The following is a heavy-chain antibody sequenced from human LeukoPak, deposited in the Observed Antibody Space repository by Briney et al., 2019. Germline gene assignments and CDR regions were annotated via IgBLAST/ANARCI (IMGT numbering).Heavy chain of an antibody. V-gene: IGHV3-30*04. D-gene: IGHD3-3*01. CDR1: GFTFSSYA. J-gene: IGHJ4*02. CDR3: ARDRYYDFWSGYYTDVLGY. Sequence: GRSLRLTCAASGFTFSSYAMHWVRQAPGKGLKWVAIISYDGSNKYYADSVKGRFTISRDNSKNTLYLQVNSLRAEDTAVYYCARDRYYDFWSGYYTDVLGYWGQGTLVTVSS. CDR2: ISYDGSNK.